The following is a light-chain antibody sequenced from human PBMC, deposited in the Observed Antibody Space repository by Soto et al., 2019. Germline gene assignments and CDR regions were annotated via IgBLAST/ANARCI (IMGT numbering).Light chain of an antibody. CDR1: SGDVGTYNF. CDR2: DVS. J-gene: IGLJ2*01. CDR3: SSYTTSSVV. Sequence: QSALTQPASVSGSPGQSITISCTGTSGDVGTYNFVSWYQQHPGKAPKLMIYDVSNRPSGVSNRFSGSKSVNTASLTISGLQAEDEADYYCSSYTTSSVVFGGGTKLTVL. V-gene: IGLV2-14*01.